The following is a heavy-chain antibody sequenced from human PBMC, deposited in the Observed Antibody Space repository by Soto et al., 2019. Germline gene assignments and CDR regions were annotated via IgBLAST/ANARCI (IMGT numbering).Heavy chain of an antibody. V-gene: IGHV3-15*07. CDR3: TTGQLWLRGYYYGMDV. CDR1: GFTFSNAW. D-gene: IGHD5-18*01. Sequence: EVQLVESGGGLVKPGGSLRLSCAASGFTFSNAWMNWVRQAPGKGLEWVGRIKSKTDGGTTDYAAPVKGRFTISRDDSKNTLYLQMNCLKTEDTAVYYCTTGQLWLRGYYYGMDVWGQGTTVTVSS. J-gene: IGHJ6*02. CDR2: IKSKTDGGTT.